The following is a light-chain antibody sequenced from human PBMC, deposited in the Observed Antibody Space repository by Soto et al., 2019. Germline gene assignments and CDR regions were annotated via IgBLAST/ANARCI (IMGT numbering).Light chain of an antibody. CDR3: SSFEGRNTFV. Sequence: QSALTQPPSASGFPGQSVTISCTGTGSDVGRYNYVSWYQHHPGKAPKLIIYEVNKRPSEVPDRFSGSKSANAASLTVSGLQDEDQADSYRSSFEGRNTFVFGTGTKVTV. CDR1: GSDVGRYNY. CDR2: EVN. V-gene: IGLV2-8*01. J-gene: IGLJ1*01.